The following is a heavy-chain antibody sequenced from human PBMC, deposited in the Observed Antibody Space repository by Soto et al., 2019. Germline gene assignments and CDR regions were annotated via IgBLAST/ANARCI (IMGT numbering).Heavy chain of an antibody. CDR2: INHSGST. CDR3: ARGSMVRGLIPRYNWFDP. CDR1: GGSFSGYY. Sequence: SETLSLTCAVYGGSFSGYYWSWIRQPPGKGLEWIGEINHSGSTNYNPSLKSRVTISVDTSKNQFSLKLSSVTAADSAVYYCARGSMVRGLIPRYNWFDPWGQETLVTVSS. J-gene: IGHJ5*02. D-gene: IGHD3-10*01. V-gene: IGHV4-34*01.